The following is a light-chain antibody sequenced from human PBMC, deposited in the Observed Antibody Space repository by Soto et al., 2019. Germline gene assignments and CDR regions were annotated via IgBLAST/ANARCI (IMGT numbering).Light chain of an antibody. Sequence: EIVLTQSPGTLSLHPGERATLSCRASQSVSSSHLAWYQQNPGQAPRLLIYGATSRATGIPDRFSGSGSGTDFTLTISRLEPEDFAVYYCQQYGTSAGTFGQGTNVDI. V-gene: IGKV3-20*01. CDR1: QSVSSSH. CDR2: GAT. J-gene: IGKJ1*01. CDR3: QQYGTSAGT.